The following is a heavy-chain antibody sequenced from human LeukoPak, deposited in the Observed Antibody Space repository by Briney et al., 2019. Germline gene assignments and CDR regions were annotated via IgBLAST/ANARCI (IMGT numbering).Heavy chain of an antibody. J-gene: IGHJ4*02. CDR3: ARDINGQYSSGWYGSYYFDC. CDR1: GYTFTSYG. Sequence: ASVKVSCKASGYTFTSYGISWVRQAPGQGLEWMGWISAYNGNTNYAQKLQGRVTMTTDTSTSTAYMELRSLRSDDTAVYYCARDINGQYSSGWYGSYYFDCWGQGTLVTVSS. V-gene: IGHV1-18*01. D-gene: IGHD6-19*01. CDR2: ISAYNGNT.